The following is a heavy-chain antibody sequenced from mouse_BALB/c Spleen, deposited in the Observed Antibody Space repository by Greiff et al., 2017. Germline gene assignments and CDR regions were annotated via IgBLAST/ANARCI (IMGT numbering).Heavy chain of an antibody. J-gene: IGHJ4*01. CDR1: GFTFSSLG. CDR3: ASNYGNSHYAMDY. D-gene: IGHD2-1*01. CDR2: ISSGSSTI. Sequence: EVKLMESGGGLVQPGGSRKLSCAASGFTFSSLGMHWVRQAPEKGLEWVAYISSGSSTIYYADTVKGRFTISRDNPKNTLFLQMTSLRSEDTAMYYCASNYGNSHYAMDYWGQGTSVTVSS. V-gene: IGHV5-17*02.